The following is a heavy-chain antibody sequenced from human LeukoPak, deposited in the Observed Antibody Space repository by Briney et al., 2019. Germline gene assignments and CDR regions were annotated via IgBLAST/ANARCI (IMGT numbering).Heavy chain of an antibody. D-gene: IGHD6-19*01. CDR2: IKSKTDGGTT. CDR1: GFTFSNAW. V-gene: IGHV3-15*01. J-gene: IGHJ3*01. CDR3: TTDPGQWLVR. Sequence: QTGGSLRLSCAPSGFTFSNAWMSWVRQAPGKGLEWVGRIKSKTDGGTTDYAAPVKGRFTISRDDSKNTLYLQMNTLKTEDTAVYYCTTDPGQWLVRWGPGTMVTVSS.